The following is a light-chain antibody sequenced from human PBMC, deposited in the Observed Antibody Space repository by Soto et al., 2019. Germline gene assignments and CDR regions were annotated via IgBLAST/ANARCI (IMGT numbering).Light chain of an antibody. CDR3: QHYRNYPWT. V-gene: IGKV1-5*01. CDR1: ESISSW. CDR2: NAS. Sequence: DIHMTHSPSTLSASVGDRVTITCRASESISSWLAWYQQKPGKAPKLLIYNASSLESGVPSRFSGSGSGTEFSLTISSLQPDDFASYYCQHYRNYPWTFGQGTKVDIK. J-gene: IGKJ1*01.